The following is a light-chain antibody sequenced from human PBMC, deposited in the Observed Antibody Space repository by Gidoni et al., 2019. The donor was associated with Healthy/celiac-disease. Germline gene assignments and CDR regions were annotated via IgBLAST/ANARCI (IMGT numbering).Light chain of an antibody. Sequence: EIVMTQSPATLSVSPGERVTLSCRASQSVSSNLAWYQQKPGQAPRLLIYDASTRATGIPARFSGSGSGSEFTLTISSLQSEDFAVYYCHQYNNWPMYTFGQGTKLEIK. CDR2: DAS. CDR1: QSVSSN. CDR3: HQYNNWPMYT. J-gene: IGKJ2*01. V-gene: IGKV3-15*01.